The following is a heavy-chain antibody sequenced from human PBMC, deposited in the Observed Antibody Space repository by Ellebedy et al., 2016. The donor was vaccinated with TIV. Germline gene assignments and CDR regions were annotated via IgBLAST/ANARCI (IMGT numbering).Heavy chain of an antibody. J-gene: IGHJ4*02. CDR3: ASHAYGGVFFDY. D-gene: IGHD3-16*01. Sequence: GESLKISCTVSGYTFTRYWMGWVRQAPGKGPEWVAHIESDGSVPLYAHSVLGRFTISRDNTRNSLSLQMTSLRAEDTAVYYCASHAYGGVFFDYWGQGTPVTVSS. CDR2: IESDGSVP. CDR1: GYTFTRYW. V-gene: IGHV3-7*03.